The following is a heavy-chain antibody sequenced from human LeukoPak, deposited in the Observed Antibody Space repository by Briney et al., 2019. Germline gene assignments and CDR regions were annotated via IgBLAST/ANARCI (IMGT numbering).Heavy chain of an antibody. J-gene: IGHJ3*02. CDR3: ARLKARDAFDI. CDR2: VFYSGRT. CDR1: GGSIGSYS. Sequence: PSETLSLTCTVSGGSIGSYSWNWIRQSPGTGLEWIGYVFYSGRTMYNPSLRSRVTISVDTTKNQFSLKLSSVTAADTAVYYCARLKARDAFDIWGQGTMVTASS. V-gene: IGHV4-59*08.